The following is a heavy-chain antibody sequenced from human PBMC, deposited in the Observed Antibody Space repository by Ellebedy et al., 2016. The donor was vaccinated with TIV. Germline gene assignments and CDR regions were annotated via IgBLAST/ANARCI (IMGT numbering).Heavy chain of an antibody. D-gene: IGHD4-23*01. V-gene: IGHV3-53*01. J-gene: IGHJ4*02. CDR2: IYSGADGGDT. CDR1: GFTVSSNY. CDR3: ARDAADSGGKFDY. Sequence: GESLKISCAASGFTVSSNYMNWVRQAPGKGLEWVSVIYSGADGGDTYYADSVKGLFTISRDNSTNTLYLQMNSLRAEDTAVYYCARDAADSGGKFDYWGQGALVTVSS.